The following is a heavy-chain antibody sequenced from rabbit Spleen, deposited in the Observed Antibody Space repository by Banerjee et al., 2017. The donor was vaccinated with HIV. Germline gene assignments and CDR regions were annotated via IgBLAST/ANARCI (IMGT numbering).Heavy chain of an antibody. CDR2: IDPVFGIT. Sequence: QLEESAGGLVQPGGSLKLSCQASGFTLSSYYMNWVRQAPGKGLEWIGDIDPVFGITYYANGGRGRLSISRENAQNTVFLQITSLTAADTATYFCARDVAGGSSFALWAPRTPVTVS. J-gene: IGHJ4*01. V-gene: IGHV1S7*01. CDR1: GFTLSSYY. CDR3: ARDVAGGSSFAL. D-gene: IGHD8-1*01.